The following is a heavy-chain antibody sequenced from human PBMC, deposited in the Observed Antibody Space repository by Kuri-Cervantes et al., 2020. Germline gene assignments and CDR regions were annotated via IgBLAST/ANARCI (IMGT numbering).Heavy chain of an antibody. D-gene: IGHD2-21*02. CDR1: GYTFTSYD. J-gene: IGHJ2*01. CDR3: AREALLDVVVTATHWYFDL. V-gene: IGHV1-46*01. CDR2: INPSGGST. Sequence: ASVKVSCKASGYTFTSYDINWVRQATGQGLEWMGIINPSGGSTSYAQKFQGRVTMTRDTSTSTVYMELSSLRSEDTAVYYCAREALLDVVVTATHWYFDLWGRGTLVTVSS.